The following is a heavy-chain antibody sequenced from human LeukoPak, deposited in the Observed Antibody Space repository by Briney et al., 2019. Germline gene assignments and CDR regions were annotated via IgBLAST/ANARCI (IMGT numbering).Heavy chain of an antibody. CDR1: GGTFSSYA. Sequence: SVKVSCKASGGTFSSYAISWVRQAPGQGLEWMGGIIPIXGTANXAXKFQGRVTITADESTSTAYMELSSLRSEDTAVYYCARGGGSSNVLRFLEWLPNSGNSYYYYGMDVWGQGTTVTVSS. CDR3: ARGGGSSNVLRFLEWLPNSGNSYYYYGMDV. CDR2: IIPIXGTA. V-gene: IGHV1-69*01. J-gene: IGHJ6*02. D-gene: IGHD3-3*01.